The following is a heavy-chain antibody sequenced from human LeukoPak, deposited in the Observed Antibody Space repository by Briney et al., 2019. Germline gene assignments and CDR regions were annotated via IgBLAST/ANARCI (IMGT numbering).Heavy chain of an antibody. V-gene: IGHV3-15*01. CDR2: IKSKSDGWTT. J-gene: IGHJ4*02. CDR3: TTDPPPIDY. Sequence: GGSLRLSCAASGFTFSNAWMSWVRQAPRKGLEWIGRIKSKSDGWTTDYAAPVKGRFTISRDDSKNTLYLQMNSLKTEDTAVYYCTTDPPPIDYWGQGTLVTVSS. CDR1: GFTFSNAW.